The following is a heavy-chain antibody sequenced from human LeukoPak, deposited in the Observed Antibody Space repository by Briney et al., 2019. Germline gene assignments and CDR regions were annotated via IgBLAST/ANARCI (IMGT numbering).Heavy chain of an antibody. Sequence: PSETLSLTCTVPGGPISSYYWSWIRQPPGKGLEWIGYIYYSGSTNYNPSLKSRVTISVDTSKNQFSLKLSSVTAADTAVYYCARVPGPITIFGVVTGYYYYYMDVWGKGTTVTVSS. CDR3: ARVPGPITIFGVVTGYYYYYMDV. CDR2: IYYSGST. J-gene: IGHJ6*03. V-gene: IGHV4-59*01. CDR1: GGPISSYY. D-gene: IGHD3-3*01.